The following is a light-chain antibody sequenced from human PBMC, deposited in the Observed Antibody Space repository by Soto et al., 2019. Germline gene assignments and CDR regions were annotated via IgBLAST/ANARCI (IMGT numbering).Light chain of an antibody. CDR2: LAS. CDR3: QQSYATPPT. V-gene: IGKV1-39*01. CDR1: QSISSH. Sequence: DIQMTQSPSSLSASVGDRVTITCRASQSISSHLNWYQQKPGKAPKLLIYLASSLHSGVPSRFSGSGSGTDFTLTISSLQPEDFATYYCQQSYATPPTFGQGTKLEIK. J-gene: IGKJ2*01.